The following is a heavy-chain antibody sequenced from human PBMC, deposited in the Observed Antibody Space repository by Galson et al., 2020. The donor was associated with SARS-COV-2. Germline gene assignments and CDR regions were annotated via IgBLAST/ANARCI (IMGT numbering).Heavy chain of an antibody. CDR1: GGPISSSSYY. Sequence: SETLSLTCTASGGPISSSSYYWGWIRQPPGKGLEWTGRIYYSGSTYYNPSLKSRVTISVDTSKNQFSLELSSVTAADTAVYYGARRPNQHRPIYYYYYGMDVWGQGTTVTVSS. CDR3: ARRPNQHRPIYYYYYGMDV. D-gene: IGHD2-2*01. CDR2: IYYSGST. J-gene: IGHJ6*02. V-gene: IGHV4-39*01.